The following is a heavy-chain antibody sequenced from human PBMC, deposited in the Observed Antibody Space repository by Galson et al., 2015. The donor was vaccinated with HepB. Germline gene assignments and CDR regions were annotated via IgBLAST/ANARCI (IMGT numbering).Heavy chain of an antibody. D-gene: IGHD4-23*01. V-gene: IGHV3-48*04. CDR2: ISSSSSTI. CDR1: GFTFSSYS. CDR3: ARTALTTVVTPFSY. Sequence: SLRLSCAASGFTFSSYSMNWVRQAPGKGLEWVSYISSSSSTIYYADSVKGRFTISRDNAKNSLYLQMNSLRAEDTAVYYCARTALTTVVTPFSYWGQGTLVTVSS. J-gene: IGHJ4*02.